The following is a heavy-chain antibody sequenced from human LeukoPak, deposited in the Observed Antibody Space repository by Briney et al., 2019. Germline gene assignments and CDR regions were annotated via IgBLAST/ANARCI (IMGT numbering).Heavy chain of an antibody. D-gene: IGHD6-19*01. J-gene: IGHJ4*02. CDR3: AKDISYGWYYFDY. CDR1: GFTFSSYS. V-gene: IGHV3-9*01. Sequence: AGGSLRLSCAASGFTFSSYSMNWVRQAPGKGLEWVSGISWNSGSIGYADSVKGRFTISRDNAKNSLYLQMNSLRAEDTALYYCAKDISYGWYYFDYWGQGTLVTVSS. CDR2: ISWNSGSI.